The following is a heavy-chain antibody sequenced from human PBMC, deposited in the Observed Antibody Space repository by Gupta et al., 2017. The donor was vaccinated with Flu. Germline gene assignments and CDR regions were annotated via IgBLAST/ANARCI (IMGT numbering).Heavy chain of an antibody. J-gene: IGHJ6*02. Sequence: EVPFVEYGGALAAPGESLRLSCVASGLGFGGHWMQWVRHTPGMGLEWVSTINDDGSDTSYADSVRGRFTMSRDNAKKTTYLQMNNLSAQDTGVYYCARGAWVWDGWGQGTTVTVSS. V-gene: IGHV3-74*01. CDR2: INDDGSDT. D-gene: IGHD7-27*01. CDR1: GLGFGGHW. CDR3: ARGAWVWDG.